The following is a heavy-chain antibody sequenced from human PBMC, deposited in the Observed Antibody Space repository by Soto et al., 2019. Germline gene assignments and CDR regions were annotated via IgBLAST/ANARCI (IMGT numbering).Heavy chain of an antibody. D-gene: IGHD3-22*01. Sequence: SGPTLVNSTQTLPLTCTFSGFSLSTSGMCVSWIRQPPGKGLEWIGYIYYSGSTYYNPSLKSRVIISVDTSKNQFSLKLSSVTAADTAVYYCASRTYYYDSSGYGGFDPWGQ. CDR3: ASRTYYYDSSGYGGFDP. V-gene: IGHV4-30-4*08. CDR2: IYYSGST. J-gene: IGHJ5*02. CDR1: GFSLSTSGMC.